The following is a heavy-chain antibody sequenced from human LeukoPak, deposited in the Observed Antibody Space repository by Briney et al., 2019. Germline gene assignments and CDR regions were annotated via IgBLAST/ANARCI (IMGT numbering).Heavy chain of an antibody. D-gene: IGHD3-10*01. CDR2: IYTSGST. Sequence: SETLSLTCAVYGGSFSGYYWSWIRQPAGKGLEWIGRIYTSGSTNYNPSLKSRVTMSVDTSKNQFSLKLSSVTAADTAVYYCATLNYYGSGSYYNEGGWFDPWGQGTLVTVSS. J-gene: IGHJ5*02. V-gene: IGHV4-59*10. CDR1: GGSFSGYY. CDR3: ATLNYYGSGSYYNEGGWFDP.